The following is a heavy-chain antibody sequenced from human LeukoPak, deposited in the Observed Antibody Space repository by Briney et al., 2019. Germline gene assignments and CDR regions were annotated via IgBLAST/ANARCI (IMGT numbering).Heavy chain of an antibody. CDR1: GGSISSYY. D-gene: IGHD6-13*01. V-gene: IGHV4-59*08. J-gene: IGHJ3*02. CDR3: ARRGDSSSWFPFDI. CDR2: INYSGST. Sequence: SETLSLTCTVSGGSISSYYWSWIRQPPGKGLEWIGYINYSGSTNYNPSLKSRVTISVDTSKNQFSLKLSSVTAADTAVYYCARRGDSSSWFPFDIWGQGTMVTVSS.